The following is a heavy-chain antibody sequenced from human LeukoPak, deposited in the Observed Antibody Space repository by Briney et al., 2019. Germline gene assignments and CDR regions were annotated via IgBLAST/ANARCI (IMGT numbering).Heavy chain of an antibody. CDR3: ARDFYYYGMDV. CDR2: IYYSGCT. CDR1: GGSINSSSYY. J-gene: IGHJ6*02. Sequence: SETLSLTCTVSGGSINSSSYYWDWIRQPPGKGLEGFGNIYYSGCTYYNPSLKSRVTIAVDTSKNQFSLNLGSVTAADTAVYYCARDFYYYGMDVWGQGTTLTVSS. V-gene: IGHV4-39*02.